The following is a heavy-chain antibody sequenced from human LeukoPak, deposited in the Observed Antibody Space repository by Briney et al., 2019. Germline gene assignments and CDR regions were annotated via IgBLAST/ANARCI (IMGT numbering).Heavy chain of an antibody. D-gene: IGHD3-22*01. Sequence: SETLSLTCTVSGGSISSYYWSWIRQPPGKGLEWIGYIYYSGSTNYNPSLKSRVTMSVDTSKNQFSLKLSSVTAADTAVYYCARGSPSSGYYVPLWFDPWGQGTLVTVSS. CDR1: GGSISSYY. J-gene: IGHJ5*02. CDR3: ARGSPSSGYYVPLWFDP. CDR2: IYYSGST. V-gene: IGHV4-59*12.